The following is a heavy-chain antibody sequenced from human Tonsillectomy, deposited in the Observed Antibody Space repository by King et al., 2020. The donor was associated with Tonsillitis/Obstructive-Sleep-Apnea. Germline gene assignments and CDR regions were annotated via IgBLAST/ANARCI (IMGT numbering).Heavy chain of an antibody. CDR1: GFTFSDYY. CDR2: ISSSSSYT. Sequence: HVQLVESGGGLVKPGGSLRLSCAASGFTFSDYYMSWIRQAPGKGLEWVSYISSSSSYTNYADSVKGRFTISRDNAKNSLYLQMNSLRAEDTAVYYCARGGVATSPFDSWGQGTLVTVSS. D-gene: IGHD5-12*01. CDR3: ARGGVATSPFDS. V-gene: IGHV3-11*05. J-gene: IGHJ4*02.